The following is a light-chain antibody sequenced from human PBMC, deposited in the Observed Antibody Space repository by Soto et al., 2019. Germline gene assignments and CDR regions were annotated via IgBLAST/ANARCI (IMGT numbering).Light chain of an antibody. CDR2: QDN. J-gene: IGLJ1*01. CDR1: SGSIASNF. V-gene: IGLV6-57*01. CDR3: QSYDESSHV. Sequence: NFMLTQPHSVSESPGKTVTISCTRSSGSIASNFVQWSQQCPGSSPTTVIYQDNQRPSGVPHRFSGSIDRSSNSASLTISGLRTEDEADYYCQSYDESSHVFGTGTKVTVL.